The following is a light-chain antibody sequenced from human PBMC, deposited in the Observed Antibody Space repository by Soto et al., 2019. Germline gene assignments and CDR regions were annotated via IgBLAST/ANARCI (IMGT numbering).Light chain of an antibody. CDR1: QSLRSS. CDR3: QQYNNWPQT. CDR2: DAS. V-gene: IGKV3-15*01. Sequence: ETMMTEGPDSLSVSFGERTTLSGMASQSLRSSLAWYQQKPGQAPRLLIYDASTRATGIPARFSGSGSGTDFTLTISGLQSEDFAVYYCQQYNNWPQTFGQGTKVDIK. J-gene: IGKJ1*01.